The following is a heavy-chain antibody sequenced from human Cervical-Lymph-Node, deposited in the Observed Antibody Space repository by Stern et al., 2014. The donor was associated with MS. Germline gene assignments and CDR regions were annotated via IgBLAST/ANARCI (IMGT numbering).Heavy chain of an antibody. V-gene: IGHV1-69*01. Sequence: QVQLVQSGAEVKKPGSSVKVSCKASGGTFSSYAISWVRQAPGQGLEWMGGIIPIFGTANYEQKFQGRVTITADESTSTAYRELSSLRSEDTAVYYCVRDERIAARPRYYYGMDVWGQGTTVTVSS. D-gene: IGHD6-6*01. CDR3: VRDERIAARPRYYYGMDV. CDR1: GGTFSSYA. J-gene: IGHJ6*02. CDR2: IIPIFGTA.